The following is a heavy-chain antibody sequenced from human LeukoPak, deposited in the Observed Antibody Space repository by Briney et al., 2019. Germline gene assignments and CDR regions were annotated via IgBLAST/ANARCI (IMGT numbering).Heavy chain of an antibody. CDR1: GFTFSSYA. CDR3: AKDHGDYVTTYFDY. CDR2: ISGSGGST. Sequence: GGSLRLSCAASGFTFSSYAMSWVRQAPGKGLDWVSAISGSGGSTYYADSVKGRFTISRDNSKNTLYLQMNSLRAAGTAVYYCAKDHGDYVTTYFDYWGQESVVSVSS. D-gene: IGHD4-17*01. V-gene: IGHV3-23*01. J-gene: IGHJ4*02.